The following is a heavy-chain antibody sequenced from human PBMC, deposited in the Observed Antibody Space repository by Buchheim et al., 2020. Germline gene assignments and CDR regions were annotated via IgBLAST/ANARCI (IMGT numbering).Heavy chain of an antibody. CDR2: VYPGDSDT. CDR1: GYSFTNYW. J-gene: IGHJ4*02. D-gene: IGHD2-21*01. V-gene: IGHV5-51*01. Sequence: EVQLVQTGAEVKKPGESLKISCKGSGYSFTNYWIGWVRQMPGKGLEWMGIVYPGDSDTRYSPSFQGQVTISVDKSISTAYLQLNSLKDSDTAMYFCARKSVIVGDGWRDFWGQGT. CDR3: ARKSVIVGDGWRDF.